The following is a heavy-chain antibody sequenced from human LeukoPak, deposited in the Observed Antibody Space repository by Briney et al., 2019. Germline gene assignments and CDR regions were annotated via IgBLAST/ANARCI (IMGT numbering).Heavy chain of an antibody. CDR2: ISSSSSYI. J-gene: IGHJ6*02. Sequence: GGSLRLSCAASGFTFSSYSMNWVRQAPGKGLEWVSSISSSSSYIYYADSVKGRFTISRGNAKNSLYLQMNSLRAEDTAVYYCARDRIHYGMDVWGQGTTVTVSS. V-gene: IGHV3-21*01. CDR1: GFTFSSYS. CDR3: ARDRIHYGMDV.